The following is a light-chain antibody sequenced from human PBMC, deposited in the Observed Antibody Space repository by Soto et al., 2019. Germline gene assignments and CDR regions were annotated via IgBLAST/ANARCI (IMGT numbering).Light chain of an antibody. Sequence: EIVMTQSPAILSLSPGETATLSCRASQSVTTKLAWYQQRPGQTPRLLIYNASTRATAVPARFSGGGSVTEFSLTISSLQSDYFGVFYCHQYNTWPPRVIFGPGTNVDIK. CDR3: HQYNTWPPRVI. CDR1: QSVTTK. J-gene: IGKJ3*01. V-gene: IGKV3-15*01. CDR2: NAS.